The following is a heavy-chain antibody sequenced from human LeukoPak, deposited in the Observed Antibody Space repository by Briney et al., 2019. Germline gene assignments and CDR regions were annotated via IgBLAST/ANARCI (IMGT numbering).Heavy chain of an antibody. CDR3: ARDRYYYYGMDV. CDR1: YGSMSPYY. Sequence: SETLSLTCTVSYGSMSPYYWSWIRQPPGKGLEWIGEINHSGSTNYNPSLKSRVTISVDTSKNQFSLKLSSVTAADTAVYYCARDRYYYYGMDVWGQGTTVTVSS. CDR2: INHSGST. J-gene: IGHJ6*02. V-gene: IGHV4-34*01.